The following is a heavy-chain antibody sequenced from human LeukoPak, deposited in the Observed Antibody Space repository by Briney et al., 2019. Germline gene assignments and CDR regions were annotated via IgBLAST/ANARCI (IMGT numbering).Heavy chain of an antibody. CDR3: ARGNSSSWPLDY. Sequence: SETLSLTCAVYGGSFSGYYWSWIRQPPGKGLEWIGEIYHSGSTNYNPSLKSRVTISVDKSKNQFSLKLSSVTAADTAVYYCARGNSSSWPLDYWGQGTLVTVSS. V-gene: IGHV4-34*01. CDR2: IYHSGST. D-gene: IGHD6-13*01. J-gene: IGHJ4*02. CDR1: GGSFSGYY.